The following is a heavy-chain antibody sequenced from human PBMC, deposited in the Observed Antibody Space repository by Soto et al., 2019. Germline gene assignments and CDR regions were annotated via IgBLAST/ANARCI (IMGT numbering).Heavy chain of an antibody. CDR3: ARIPYYYMDV. V-gene: IGHV3-48*01. CDR1: GFSFSSFS. J-gene: IGHJ6*03. Sequence: EVQLVESVGGLVQTGGSLRLSCEASGFSFSSFSMNWVRQAPGKGLEWVSYISSSSGTTYYADSVKGRFSISRDNAKNSLFLHLSSLRAEDTAVYYCARIPYYYMDVWGKGTTVTVSS. CDR2: ISSSSGTT.